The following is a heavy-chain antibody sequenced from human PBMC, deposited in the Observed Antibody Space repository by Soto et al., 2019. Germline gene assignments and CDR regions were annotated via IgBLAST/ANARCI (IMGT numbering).Heavy chain of an antibody. V-gene: IGHV1-8*02. CDR1: GYTFTSYD. D-gene: IGHD7-27*01. CDR2: INPSGGSP. Sequence: ASVKVSCKASGYTFTSYDIYWVRQATGQGLEWMGRINPSGGSPAYAQKFQGRVTVTRDTSMTTVYMEMSGLTSDDTAVYYCAREEQTGANYYLDYWGQGTLVPSPQ. CDR3: AREEQTGANYYLDY. J-gene: IGHJ4*02.